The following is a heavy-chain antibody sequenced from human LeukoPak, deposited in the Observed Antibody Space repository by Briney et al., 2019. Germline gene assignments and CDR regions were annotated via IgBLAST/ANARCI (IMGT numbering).Heavy chain of an antibody. Sequence: ASVKVSCKASGYTFTSYYMHWVRQAPGQGLEWMGIINPSGGSTSYAQKFQGRVTMTRDTSTSTVYMELSSLRSEDTAVYYCARGRAMVRGVSTLDYWGQGTLVTVSS. CDR3: ARGRAMVRGVSTLDY. D-gene: IGHD3-10*01. V-gene: IGHV1-46*01. J-gene: IGHJ4*02. CDR2: INPSGGST. CDR1: GYTFTSYY.